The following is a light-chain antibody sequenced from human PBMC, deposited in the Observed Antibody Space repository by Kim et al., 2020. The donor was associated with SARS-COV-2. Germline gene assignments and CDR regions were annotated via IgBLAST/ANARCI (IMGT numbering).Light chain of an antibody. CDR3: QSRDSGGNVL. CDR2: GRN. J-gene: IGLJ2*01. Sequence: SSELTQDPAVSVALGQTVRITCQGDSLRSYYATWYQQKPRQAPLLVIFGRNNRPSGIPDRFSGSTSGSTASLTISGTQAEDEADFYCQSRDSGGNVLFGGGPQLTVL. V-gene: IGLV3-19*01. CDR1: SLRSYY.